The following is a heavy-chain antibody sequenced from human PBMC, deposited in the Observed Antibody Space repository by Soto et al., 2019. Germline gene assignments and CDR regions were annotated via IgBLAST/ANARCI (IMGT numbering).Heavy chain of an antibody. CDR1: GYTFSSYS. V-gene: IGHV1-18*01. J-gene: IGHJ4*02. CDR3: ARGMGLAADFDY. CDR2: ISGYNGNT. Sequence: RASVKVSCKTSGYTFSSYSISWVRQAPGQGLEWMGWISGYNGNTNYAQKFQGRVAMTTDTSTSTAYMELRSLTSDDTAVYYCARGMGLAADFDYWGQGTLVTVSS. D-gene: IGHD3-9*01.